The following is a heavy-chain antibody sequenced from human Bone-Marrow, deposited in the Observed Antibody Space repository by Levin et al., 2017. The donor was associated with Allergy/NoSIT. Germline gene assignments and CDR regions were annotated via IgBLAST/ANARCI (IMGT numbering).Heavy chain of an antibody. J-gene: IGHJ4*02. CDR3: AHRWFGESLDY. CDR2: IFWDDDK. CDR1: GFSLNTRGAG. V-gene: IGHV2-5*02. D-gene: IGHD3-10*01. Sequence: ASGPTLVKPTQTLTLTCTFSGFSLNTRGAGVGWIRQPPGKALEWLAVIFWDDDKRYSPSLRSRLTVTKDTSKNQVVLTLTNMDPVDTATYYCAHRWFGESLDYWGPGTLVTVSS.